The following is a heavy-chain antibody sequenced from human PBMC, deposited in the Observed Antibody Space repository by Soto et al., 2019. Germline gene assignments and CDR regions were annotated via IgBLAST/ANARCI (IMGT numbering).Heavy chain of an antibody. Sequence: EVQLVESGGGLVQPGRSLRLSCAASGFTFDDYAMHWVRQAPGKGLEWVSGISWNSGSIGYADSVKGRFTISRDNAKNSLYLQMNSLRAEDTALYYCAKDTGYGSGSYYKSRGGFDYWGQGTLVTVSS. CDR3: AKDTGYGSGSYYKSRGGFDY. J-gene: IGHJ4*02. V-gene: IGHV3-9*01. CDR2: ISWNSGSI. D-gene: IGHD3-10*01. CDR1: GFTFDDYA.